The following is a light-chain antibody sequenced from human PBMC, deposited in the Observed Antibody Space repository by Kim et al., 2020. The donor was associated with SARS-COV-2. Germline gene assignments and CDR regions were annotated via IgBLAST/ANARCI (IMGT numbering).Light chain of an antibody. J-gene: IGLJ2*01. V-gene: IGLV3-19*01. Sequence: ALGQTVRITCQGDSLRNYYASWYQQKPGQAPVVVIYGKNNRPSGIPDRFSGSTSGNTASLTLTGAQAEDEADYYCNSRDSSANDIVFGGGTQLTVL. CDR2: GKN. CDR3: NSRDSSANDIV. CDR1: SLRNYY.